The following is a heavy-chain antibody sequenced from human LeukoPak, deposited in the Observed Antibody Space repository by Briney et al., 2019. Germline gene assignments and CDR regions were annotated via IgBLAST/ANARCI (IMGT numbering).Heavy chain of an antibody. CDR3: AKDGGPSSSGSQFFNY. Sequence: PGGSLRLSCAASGFTFNDYAMSWVRQAPGKGLEWVSSITGSGGSTYYADSVKGRFTISRDNSKNTLYLQMNSLRVEDTAVYYCAKDGGPSSSGSQFFNYWGQGALVTVSS. CDR2: ITGSGGST. D-gene: IGHD1-26*01. CDR1: GFTFNDYA. V-gene: IGHV3-23*01. J-gene: IGHJ4*02.